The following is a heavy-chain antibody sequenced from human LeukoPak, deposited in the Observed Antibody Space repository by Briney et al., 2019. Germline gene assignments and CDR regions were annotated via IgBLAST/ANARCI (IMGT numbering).Heavy chain of an antibody. J-gene: IGHJ6*03. Sequence: PSETLSLTCAVYGGSFSGYYWSWIRQPPGKGLEWTGEINHSGSTNYNPSLKSRVTISVDTSKNQFSLKLSSVTAADTAVYYCALYDPDYYYMDVWGKGTTVTVSS. D-gene: IGHD2-2*02. CDR2: INHSGST. CDR3: ALYDPDYYYMDV. V-gene: IGHV4-34*01. CDR1: GGSFSGYY.